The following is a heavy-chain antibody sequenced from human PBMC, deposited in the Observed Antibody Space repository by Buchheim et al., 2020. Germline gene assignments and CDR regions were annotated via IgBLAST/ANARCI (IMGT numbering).Heavy chain of an antibody. D-gene: IGHD3-3*01. CDR1: GGSISSSSYY. Sequence: QLQLQESGPGLVKPSETLSLTCTVSGGSISSSSYYWGWIRPPPGKGLEWIGSIYYSGSTYYNPSLKSRVTISVDTSNNQFSLKLSSVTAADTAVYYCATGLRFLEWLLSNWGQGTL. V-gene: IGHV4-39*01. J-gene: IGHJ4*02. CDR3: ATGLRFLEWLLSN. CDR2: IYYSGST.